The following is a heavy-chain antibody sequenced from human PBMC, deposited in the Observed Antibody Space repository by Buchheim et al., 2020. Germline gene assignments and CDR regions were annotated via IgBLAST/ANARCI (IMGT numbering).Heavy chain of an antibody. CDR1: GFTFSSYV. CDR3: AKDLVTRTDRGTAAGLLDY. J-gene: IGHJ4*02. Sequence: EVQLLESGGGLVQPGGSLRLSCAASGFTFSSYVMSWVRQAPGKGLEWVSAISGSGGSTYYADSVKGRFTISRDNSKNTLSLQMNSLRAEDTAVYYCAKDLVTRTDRGTAAGLLDYWGQGTL. D-gene: IGHD6-13*01. V-gene: IGHV3-23*01. CDR2: ISGSGGST.